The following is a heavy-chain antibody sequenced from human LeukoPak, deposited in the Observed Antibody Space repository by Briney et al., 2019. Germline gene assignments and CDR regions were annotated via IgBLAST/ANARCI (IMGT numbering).Heavy chain of an antibody. CDR2: IIPIFGTA. CDR1: GGTFSSYA. Sequence: SVKVSCKASGGTFSSYAISWVRQAPGQGLEWMGGIIPIFGTANYAQKFQGRGTITADESTSTAYMELSSLRSEDTAVYYCARCPSSSWKENWFDPWGQGTLVTVSS. CDR3: ARCPSSSWKENWFDP. V-gene: IGHV1-69*01. J-gene: IGHJ5*02. D-gene: IGHD6-13*01.